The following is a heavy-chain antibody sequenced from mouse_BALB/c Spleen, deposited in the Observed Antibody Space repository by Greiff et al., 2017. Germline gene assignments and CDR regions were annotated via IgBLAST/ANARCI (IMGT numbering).Heavy chain of an antibody. CDR1: GYTFTDYN. CDR2: IYPYNGGT. J-gene: IGHJ4*01. D-gene: IGHD1-1*01. CDR3: ARGGLRAMDY. V-gene: IGHV1S29*02. Sequence: VQLQQSGPELVKPGASVKISCKASGYTFTDYNMHWVKQSHGKSLEWIGYIYPYNGGTGYNQKFKSKATLTVDNSSSTAYMELRSLTSEDSAVYYCARGGLRAMDYWGQGTSVTVSS.